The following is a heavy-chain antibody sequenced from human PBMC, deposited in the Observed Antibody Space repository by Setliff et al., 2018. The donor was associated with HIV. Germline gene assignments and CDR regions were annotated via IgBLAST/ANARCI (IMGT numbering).Heavy chain of an antibody. CDR3: ARGREVIRDTYYSYFYMDV. CDR1: GYSISSGYF. J-gene: IGHJ6*04. D-gene: IGHD3-22*01. CDR2: LNHSGNI. V-gene: IGHV4-34*01. Sequence: SETLSLTCAVSGYSISSGYFWTWIRQSPGKGLEWIGELNHSGNINQNPSLRSGFTLSVDTSKNQFSLTLNSVTAADTAVYYCARGREVIRDTYYSYFYMDVWSRGTPVTVSS.